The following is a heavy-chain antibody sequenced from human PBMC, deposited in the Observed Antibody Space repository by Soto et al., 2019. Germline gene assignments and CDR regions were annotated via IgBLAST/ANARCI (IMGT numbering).Heavy chain of an antibody. CDR3: ARQATGWFGMDV. Sequence: GESLKISCKGAGYSFTDYWIGWVRQMPGKGLEWMGIIYPGDSGARYSPSFQGQVSISADKSVNTAYLQWGSLKASDTAMYYCARQATGWFGMDVWGQGTTVTVSS. J-gene: IGHJ6*02. D-gene: IGHD6-19*01. CDR1: GYSFTDYW. V-gene: IGHV5-51*01. CDR2: IYPGDSGA.